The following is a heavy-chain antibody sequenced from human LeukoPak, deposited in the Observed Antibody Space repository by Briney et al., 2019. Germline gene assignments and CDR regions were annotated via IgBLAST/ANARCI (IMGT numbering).Heavy chain of an antibody. CDR3: ARPHSRYSSSWYWFDP. CDR1: GGSISSSSCY. V-gene: IGHV4-39*01. D-gene: IGHD6-13*01. CDR2: IYYSGST. J-gene: IGHJ5*02. Sequence: SETLSLTCTVSGGSISSSSCYWGWIRQPPGKGLEWIGSIYYSGSTYYNPSLKSRVTISVDTSKNQFSLKLSSVTAADTAVYYCARPHSRYSSSWYWFDPWGQGTLATVSS.